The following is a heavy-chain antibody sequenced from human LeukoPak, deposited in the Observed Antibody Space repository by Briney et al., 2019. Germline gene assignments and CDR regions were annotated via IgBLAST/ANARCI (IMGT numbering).Heavy chain of an antibody. J-gene: IGHJ6*04. CDR3: AELGITMIGGV. D-gene: IGHD3-10*02. Sequence: GGSLRLSCAASGFTVSSNYMSWVRQAPGKGLEWVSVIYSCGSTYYADSVKGRFTISRDNAKNSLYLQMNSLKAEDTAVYYCAELGITMIGGVWGKGTTVTISS. CDR2: IYSCGST. V-gene: IGHV3-66*03. CDR1: GFTVSSNY.